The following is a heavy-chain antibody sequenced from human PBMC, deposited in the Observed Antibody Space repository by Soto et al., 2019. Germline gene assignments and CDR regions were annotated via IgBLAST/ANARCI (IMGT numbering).Heavy chain of an antibody. V-gene: IGHV4-30-2*01. D-gene: IGHD2-15*01. CDR2: IYHSGST. CDR1: GGSISSGGYS. CDR3: ARGRLLYYYYGMDV. J-gene: IGHJ6*02. Sequence: SETLSLTCAVSGGSISSGGYSWSWIRQPPGKGLEWIGYIYHSGSTYYNPSLKSRVTISVDRSKNQFSLKLSSVTAADTAVYYCARGRLLYYYYGMDVWGQGTTVTVS.